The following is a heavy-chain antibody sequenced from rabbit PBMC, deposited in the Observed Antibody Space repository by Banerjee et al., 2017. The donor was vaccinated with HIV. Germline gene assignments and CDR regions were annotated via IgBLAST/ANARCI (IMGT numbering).Heavy chain of an antibody. J-gene: IGHJ4*01. CDR3: ARDYAGYIGYGYYFNL. CDR1: GFDLNNYYY. Sequence: QEQLEESGGDLVKPEGSLTLTCTASGFDLNNYYYMCWVRQAPGKGLEWIACIGTDSGITWYASWVNGRFTVSRSTSLSTVDLKMTSLTVADTATYFCARDYAGYIGYGYYFNLWGPGTLVTVS. CDR2: IGTDSGIT. D-gene: IGHD7-1*01. V-gene: IGHV1S43*01.